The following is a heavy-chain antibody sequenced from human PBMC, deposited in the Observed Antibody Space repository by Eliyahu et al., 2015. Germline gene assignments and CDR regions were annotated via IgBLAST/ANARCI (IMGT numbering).Heavy chain of an antibody. Sequence: QVQLQQWGAGLLKXSETLXXTCAXXGGXFSGYYWSXIRQSPGKGLEWIGEINHSGSTNYNPSLKSRVTISVDTSKKQFSLNLSSVTAADTAVYYCARGFYYGSGSYLFQHWGQGTLVTVPS. V-gene: IGHV4-34*01. CDR3: ARGFYYGSGSYLFQH. CDR1: GGXFSGYY. D-gene: IGHD3-10*01. CDR2: INHSGST. J-gene: IGHJ1*01.